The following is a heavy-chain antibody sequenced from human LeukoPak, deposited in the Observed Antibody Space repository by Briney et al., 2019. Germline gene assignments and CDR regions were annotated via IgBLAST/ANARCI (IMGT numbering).Heavy chain of an antibody. J-gene: IGHJ6*03. Sequence: SETLSLTCAVYGGSFSGYHWSWICQPPGKGLEWIEEINHSGSTNYNPSLKSRVTISVDTSKNQISLKLSSVTAADTAVYYCARVINDYVWGSYRYTGYYYYMDVWGKGTTVTVSS. D-gene: IGHD3-16*02. CDR1: GGSFSGYH. CDR2: INHSGST. CDR3: ARVINDYVWGSYRYTGYYYYMDV. V-gene: IGHV4-34*01.